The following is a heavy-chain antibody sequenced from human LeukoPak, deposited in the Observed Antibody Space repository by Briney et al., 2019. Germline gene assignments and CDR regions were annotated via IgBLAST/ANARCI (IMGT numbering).Heavy chain of an antibody. D-gene: IGHD3/OR15-3a*01. Sequence: SETLSLTCAVYGESFSGYYWNWIRQPPGKGLEWIGSIYYSGNTYYNPSLKSRVTISLDTSRNQFSLRLSSVTAADTADYYCARAQGNGLIDFWGQGTLVTVSS. CDR2: IYYSGNT. CDR1: GESFSGYY. CDR3: ARAQGNGLIDF. J-gene: IGHJ4*02. V-gene: IGHV4-34*01.